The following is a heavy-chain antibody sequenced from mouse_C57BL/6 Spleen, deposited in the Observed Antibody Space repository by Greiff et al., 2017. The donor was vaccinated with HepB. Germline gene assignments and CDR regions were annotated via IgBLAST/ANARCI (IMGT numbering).Heavy chain of an antibody. V-gene: IGHV1-64*01. D-gene: IGHD2-1*01. J-gene: IGHJ4*01. CDR3: ARWMGFDGNIYYAMDY. CDR1: GYTFTSYW. Sequence: QVQLQQPGAELVKPGASVKLSCKASGYTFTSYWMHWVKQRPGQGLEWIGMIHPNSGSTNYNEKFKSKATLTVDKSSSTAYMQLSSLTSEDSAVYYCARWMGFDGNIYYAMDYWGQGTSVTVSS. CDR2: IHPNSGST.